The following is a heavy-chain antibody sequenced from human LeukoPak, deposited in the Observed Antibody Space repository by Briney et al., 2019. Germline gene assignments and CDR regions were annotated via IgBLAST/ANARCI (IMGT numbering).Heavy chain of an antibody. CDR2: IYPGDSDT. CDR1: GYIFTNYW. V-gene: IGHV5-51*01. J-gene: IGHJ4*02. CDR3: ARSWVAGYGTVLDY. Sequence: GESLKISCEGSGYIFTNYWIGWVRQMPGKGLEWMGIIYPGDSDTRYSPSFQGQVTISVDKYISTAYLQWSSLKASDTAMYYCARSWVAGYGTVLDYWGQGTLVSVSS. D-gene: IGHD6-19*01.